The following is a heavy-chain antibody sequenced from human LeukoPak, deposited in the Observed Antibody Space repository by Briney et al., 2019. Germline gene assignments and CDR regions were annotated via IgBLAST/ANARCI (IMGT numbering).Heavy chain of an antibody. Sequence: SQTLSLTCTVSGGSISSGGYYWSWIRQPPGTGLEWIGYIYHSGSTYYNPSLKSRVTISVDRSKNRFSLKLSSVTAADTAVYYCARVEGGSYPPYFDYWGQGTLVTVSS. CDR2: IYHSGST. CDR1: GGSISSGGYY. J-gene: IGHJ4*02. V-gene: IGHV4-30-2*01. CDR3: ARVEGGSYPPYFDY. D-gene: IGHD1-26*01.